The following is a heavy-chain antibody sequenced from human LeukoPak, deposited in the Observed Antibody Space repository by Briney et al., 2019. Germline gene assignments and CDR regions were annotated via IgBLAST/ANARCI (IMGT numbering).Heavy chain of an antibody. V-gene: IGHV3-15*01. J-gene: IGHJ4*02. Sequence: GGSLRLSCVASGLGFSDQYMDWVRQAPGKGLEWVGRIRSKADGGTTDYAAPVKGRFTILRDDSKNTLYLQLNSLTTEDTALYYCTNQYFDFWGQGTLVTVSS. CDR2: IRSKADGGTT. CDR1: GLGFSDQY. CDR3: TNQYFDF.